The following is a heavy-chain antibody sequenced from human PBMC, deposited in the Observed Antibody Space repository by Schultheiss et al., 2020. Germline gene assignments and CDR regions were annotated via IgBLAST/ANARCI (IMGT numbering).Heavy chain of an antibody. D-gene: IGHD2-15*01. CDR3: AKGGDCSGGSCYSLNYYYYYMDV. V-gene: IGHV3-23*01. Sequence: GGSLRLSCAASGFTFSSYAMSWVRQAPGKGLEWVSAISGSGGSTYYADSVKGRFTISRDNSKNTLYLQMNSLRAEDTAVYYCAKGGDCSGGSCYSLNYYYYYMDVWGKGTTVTVSS. CDR1: GFTFSSYA. CDR2: ISGSGGST. J-gene: IGHJ6*03.